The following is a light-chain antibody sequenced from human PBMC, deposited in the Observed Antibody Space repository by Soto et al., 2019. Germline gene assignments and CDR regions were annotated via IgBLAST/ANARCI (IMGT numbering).Light chain of an antibody. CDR2: DNT. J-gene: IGLJ1*01. Sequence: QSVLTQPPSVSAPPGQTVTISCSGSNSDIENSYVSWYQQLPGTSPKLLIYDNTERPSGIPDRFSGSKSGRSATLDITGLQTGDEADYYCGSWDDSLSVGVFGTGTKVTVL. CDR1: NSDIENSY. CDR3: GSWDDSLSVGV. V-gene: IGLV1-51*01.